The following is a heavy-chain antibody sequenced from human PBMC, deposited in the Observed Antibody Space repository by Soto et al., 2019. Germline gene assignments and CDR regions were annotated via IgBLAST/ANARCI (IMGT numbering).Heavy chain of an antibody. CDR3: ARGRRGYSGYDFRYYYYMDV. J-gene: IGHJ6*03. CDR1: GYTFTSYD. CDR2: MNPNSGNT. V-gene: IGHV1-8*01. D-gene: IGHD5-12*01. Sequence: GASVKVSCKASGYTFTSYDINWVRQATGQGLEWMGWMNPNSGNTGYAQKFQGRVTMTRNTSISTAYMELSSLRSEDTAVYYCARGRRGYSGYDFRYYYYMDVWGKGTTVTVSS.